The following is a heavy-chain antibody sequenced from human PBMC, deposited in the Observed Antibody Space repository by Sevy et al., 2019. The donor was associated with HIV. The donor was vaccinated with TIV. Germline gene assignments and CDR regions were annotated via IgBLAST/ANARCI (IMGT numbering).Heavy chain of an antibody. CDR3: ATSPPVSDAFDI. V-gene: IGHV3-30-3*01. J-gene: IGHJ3*02. D-gene: IGHD1-20*01. CDR2: ISYDGSNK. CDR1: GFTFSSYA. Sequence: GGSLRLSCAASGFTFSSYAMHWVRQAPGKGLEWVAVISYDGSNKYYADSVKGRFTISRGTSKNTLYLQMNSLRAEDTAVYYCATSPPVSDAFDIWGQGTMVTVSS.